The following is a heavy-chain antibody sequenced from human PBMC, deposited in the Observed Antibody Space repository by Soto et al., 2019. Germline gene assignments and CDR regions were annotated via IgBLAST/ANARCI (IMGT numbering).Heavy chain of an antibody. Sequence: QVQLQESGPGLVKPSETLSLTCTFSGGSISNYHWSWIRQPPGKGLEWIGYIYYSVSTNYNPSLKSRVAISVDTPKNQFSLKRSSVTAADTAMYDCASHSALSWFGESHGAFDIWGQGTMVTVSS. CDR1: GGSISNYH. CDR3: ASHSALSWFGESHGAFDI. V-gene: IGHV4-59*08. J-gene: IGHJ3*02. D-gene: IGHD3-10*01. CDR2: IYYSVST.